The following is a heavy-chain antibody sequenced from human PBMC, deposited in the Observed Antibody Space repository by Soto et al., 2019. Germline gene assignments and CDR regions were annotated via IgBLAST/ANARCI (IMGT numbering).Heavy chain of an antibody. CDR2: INHSGST. D-gene: IGHD2-2*01. V-gene: IGHV4-34*01. Sequence: ETLSLTCAVYGGSFSGYYWSWIRQPPGKGLEWIGEINHSGSTNYNPSLKSRVTISVDTSKNQFSLKLSSVTAADTAVYFCARGRRYCSSTSCYPFDYWGQGTLVTVSS. CDR1: GGSFSGYY. J-gene: IGHJ4*02. CDR3: ARGRRYCSSTSCYPFDY.